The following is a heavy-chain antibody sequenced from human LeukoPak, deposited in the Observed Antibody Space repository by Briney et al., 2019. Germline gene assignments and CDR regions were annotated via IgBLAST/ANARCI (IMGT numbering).Heavy chain of an antibody. V-gene: IGHV3-30*02. D-gene: IGHD5-24*01. J-gene: IGHJ6*03. CDR3: AKGDLYYYYMDV. Sequence: PGGSLRLSCAASGSTFSSYGMHWVRQAPGKGLEWVAFIRYDGSNKHYADPVKGRFTISRDNSKNTLYLQMNSLRAEDTAVYYCAKGDLYYYYMDVWGKGTTVTVSS. CDR2: IRYDGSNK. CDR1: GSTFSSYG.